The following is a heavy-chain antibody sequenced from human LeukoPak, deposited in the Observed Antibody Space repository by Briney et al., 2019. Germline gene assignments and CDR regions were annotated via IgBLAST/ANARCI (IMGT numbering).Heavy chain of an antibody. V-gene: IGHV4-34*01. CDR2: INHSGST. CDR1: GGSFSAYY. D-gene: IGHD2-15*01. Sequence: SETLSLTCAVYGGSFSAYYWSWIRQPPGKGLEWIGEINHSGSTKYNPSLKSRVTISGDTSKNQFSLKLNSVTAADTAVYYCASFYCSGGSCYQYYYYYYMDVWGKGTTVTISS. J-gene: IGHJ6*03. CDR3: ASFYCSGGSCYQYYYYYYMDV.